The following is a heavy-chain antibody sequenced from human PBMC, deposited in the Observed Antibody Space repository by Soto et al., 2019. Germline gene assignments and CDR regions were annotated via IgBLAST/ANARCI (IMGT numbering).Heavy chain of an antibody. V-gene: IGHV1-69*06. D-gene: IGHD3-10*01. CDR2: IIPIFGTA. CDR3: ATSFGSGSRAFDY. CDR1: GGTFSSYA. Sequence: GAPVKVSCKASGGTFSSYAISWVRQAPGQGLEWMGGIIPIFGTANYAQKFQGRVTITADKSTSTAYMVLSSLRSEDTAIYYCATSFGSGSRAFDYWGQGALVTVSS. J-gene: IGHJ4*02.